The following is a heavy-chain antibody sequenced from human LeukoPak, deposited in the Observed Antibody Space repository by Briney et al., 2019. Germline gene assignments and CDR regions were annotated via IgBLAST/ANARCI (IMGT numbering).Heavy chain of an antibody. V-gene: IGHV1-18*01. CDR3: ARDNDKVVDH. J-gene: IGHJ4*01. D-gene: IGHD1-1*01. CDR1: GYTFSNYG. Sequence: ASVKVSCKTSGYTFSNYGISWVRQAPGQGLEWMGWITAYNGNRLYAQRFQGRITLTTDTSTSTSYMGLRSLEYDDTAIYYCARDNDKVVDHWGQGTLVTVSS. CDR2: ITAYNGNR.